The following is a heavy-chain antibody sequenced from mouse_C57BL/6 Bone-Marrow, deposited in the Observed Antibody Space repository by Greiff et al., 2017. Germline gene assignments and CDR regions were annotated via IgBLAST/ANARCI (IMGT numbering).Heavy chain of an antibody. CDR1: GFTFSNYW. V-gene: IGHV6-3*01. Sequence: DVQLQESGGGLVQPGGSMKLSCVASGFTFSNYWMNWVRQSPEKGLEWVAQIRLKSDNYATHYAESVKGRFTISRDDSKSSVYLQMNNLRAEDTGMYYCTGSSNYWYFDVWGTGTTVTVSS. CDR3: TGSSNYWYFDV. D-gene: IGHD1-1*01. J-gene: IGHJ1*03. CDR2: IRLKSDNYAT.